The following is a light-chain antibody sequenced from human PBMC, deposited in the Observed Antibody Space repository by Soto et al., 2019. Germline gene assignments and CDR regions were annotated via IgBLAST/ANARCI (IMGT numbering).Light chain of an antibody. CDR3: QQRSNWPLT. J-gene: IGKJ4*01. CDR2: GAS. V-gene: IGKV3D-20*02. CDR1: QSVSSSY. Sequence: EIVLTQSPGTLSLSPGERVTLSCRASQSVSSSYLAWYQQKPGQAPRLLIYGASSRATGIPDRFSGSGSGTDFTLTISSLEPEDFAVYYCQQRSNWPLTFGGGTKLDIK.